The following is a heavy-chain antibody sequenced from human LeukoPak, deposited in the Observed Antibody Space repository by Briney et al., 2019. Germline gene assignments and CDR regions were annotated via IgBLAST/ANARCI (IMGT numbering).Heavy chain of an antibody. CDR2: IVVGSGNT. J-gene: IGHJ6*02. CDR3: AAGLEAATNMLDYYYYGMDV. CDR1: GFTFTSSA. D-gene: IGHD5-24*01. Sequence: SVKVSCKASGFTFTSSAVQWVRQARGQRLEWIGWIVVGSGNTNYAQKFQERVTITRDMSTSTAYMELSSLRSEDTAVYYCAAGLEAATNMLDYYYYGMDVWGQGTTVTVSS. V-gene: IGHV1-58*01.